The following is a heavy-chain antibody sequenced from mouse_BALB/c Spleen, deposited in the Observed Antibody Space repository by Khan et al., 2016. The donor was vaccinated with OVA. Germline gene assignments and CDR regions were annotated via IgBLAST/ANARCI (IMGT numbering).Heavy chain of an antibody. CDR1: GYSITSDYA. Sequence: EVQLQESGPGLVKPSQSLSLTCTVTGYSITSDYAWNWIRQFPGNKLEWMGYISYSGSTNYNPALKSRISITRDTSKNQFFLKLNSVTTEDTATYCGTRDDSRYNYALDYWGQGTSVTVSA. D-gene: IGHD2-4*01. CDR2: ISYSGST. V-gene: IGHV3-2*02. J-gene: IGHJ4*01. CDR3: TRDDSRYNYALDY.